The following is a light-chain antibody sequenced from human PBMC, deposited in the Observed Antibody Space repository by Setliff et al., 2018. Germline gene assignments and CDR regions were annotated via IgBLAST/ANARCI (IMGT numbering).Light chain of an antibody. Sequence: QSALTQPASVSGSPGQSITISCTGTSSDIGGYNFVSWYQQHPGKAPQLIIYDVTHRPSGVSNRFSGSKSGNTAPLTISGLQAEVEADYYCNSYSRTKTVVFGSGTKGTVL. J-gene: IGLJ1*01. V-gene: IGLV2-14*01. CDR2: DVT. CDR3: NSYSRTKTVV. CDR1: SSDIGGYNF.